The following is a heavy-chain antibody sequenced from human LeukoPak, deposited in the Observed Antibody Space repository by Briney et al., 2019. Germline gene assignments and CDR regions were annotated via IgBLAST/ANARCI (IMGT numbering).Heavy chain of an antibody. CDR3: ARDRLASSSEYYFDY. CDR2: IWYDGSNK. D-gene: IGHD3-10*01. CDR1: GFTFSSYG. Sequence: PGRSLRLSCAASGFTFSSYGMHWVRQAPGNGLEWVAVIWYDGSNKYYADSVKGRFTISRDNSKNTLYLQMNSLRAEDTAVYYCARDRLASSSEYYFDYWGQGTLVTVSS. J-gene: IGHJ4*02. V-gene: IGHV3-33*01.